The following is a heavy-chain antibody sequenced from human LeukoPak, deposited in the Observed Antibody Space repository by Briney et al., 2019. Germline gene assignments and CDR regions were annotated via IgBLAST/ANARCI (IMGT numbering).Heavy chain of an antibody. V-gene: IGHV4-4*02. Sequence: SGTLPLTCAVSGGSISSSNWWSWVRQPPGKGLEWIGEIYHSGSTNYNPSLKSRVTISVDKSKNQFSLKLSSVTAADTAVYYCARRADIVVVPAAMGVNWFDPWGQGTLVTVSS. D-gene: IGHD2-2*01. J-gene: IGHJ5*02. CDR2: IYHSGST. CDR1: GGSISSSNW. CDR3: ARRADIVVVPAAMGVNWFDP.